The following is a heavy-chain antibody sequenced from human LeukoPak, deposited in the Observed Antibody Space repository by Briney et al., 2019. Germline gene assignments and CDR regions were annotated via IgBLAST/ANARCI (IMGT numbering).Heavy chain of an antibody. CDR3: ARDRPLYGSGNYV. CDR2: IYSGGRT. CDR1: GFSVRSNY. V-gene: IGHV3-66*01. D-gene: IGHD3-10*01. Sequence: GGSLRLSSAASGFSVRSNYMSWVRQAPGKGLEWVAVIYSGGRTNYADSVKGRFTISSDDSKDTLYLQMNSLRAEDTAVYYCARDRPLYGSGNYVWGQGTTVTVSS. J-gene: IGHJ6*02.